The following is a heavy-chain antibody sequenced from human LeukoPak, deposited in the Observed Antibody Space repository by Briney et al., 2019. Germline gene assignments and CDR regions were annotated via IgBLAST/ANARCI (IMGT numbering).Heavy chain of an antibody. CDR3: ARGRRTTVPKY. J-gene: IGHJ4*02. CDR2: VSPNSGNT. D-gene: IGHD4-11*01. V-gene: IGHV1-18*04. CDR1: GYIFTDYG. Sequence: ASVKVSCKASGYIFTDYGVSWVRQAPGQGLEWMGWVSPNSGNTNYPQKFQDRVTTTTDTSTTTAYMELKGLTSDDTAVYYCARGRRTTVPKYWGQGTRVTVSS.